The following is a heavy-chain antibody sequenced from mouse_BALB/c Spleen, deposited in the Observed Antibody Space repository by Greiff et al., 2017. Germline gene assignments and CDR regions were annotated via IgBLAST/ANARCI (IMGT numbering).Heavy chain of an antibody. V-gene: IGHV3-2*02. CDR3: ARSLYDAMDY. J-gene: IGHJ4*01. CDR2: ISYSGST. Sequence: DVKLQESGPGLVKPSQSLSLTCTVTGYSITSDYAWNWIRQFPGNKLEWMGYISYSGSTSYNPSLKSRISITRDTSKNQFFLQLNSVTTEDTATYYCARSLYDAMDYWGQGTSVTVSS. CDR1: GYSITSDYA.